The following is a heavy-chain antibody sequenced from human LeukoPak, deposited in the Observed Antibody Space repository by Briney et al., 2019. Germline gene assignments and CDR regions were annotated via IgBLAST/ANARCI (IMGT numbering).Heavy chain of an antibody. CDR2: ISSYNGDT. CDR1: GYIFTKYG. J-gene: IGHJ4*02. Sequence: ASVKVSCKASGYIFTKYGVSWVRQAPGPGLEWMAWISSYNGDTNYAQKFQGRVTLTTDTPTSTVFMELTNLNTDDTAVYYCAREPSNTSGRYLFFDHWGQGTLVTVSS. CDR3: AREPSNTSGRYLFFDH. V-gene: IGHV1-18*01. D-gene: IGHD6-19*01.